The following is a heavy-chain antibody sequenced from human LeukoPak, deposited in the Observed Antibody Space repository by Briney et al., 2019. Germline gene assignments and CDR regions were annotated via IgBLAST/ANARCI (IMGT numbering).Heavy chain of an antibody. J-gene: IGHJ6*03. V-gene: IGHV3-30*02. CDR3: AKGSKAVLFTRDYYLDV. CDR2: IRYDGSNK. Sequence: GGSLRLSCAASGFAFSSYGIHWVRQAPGKGLEWVAFIRYDGSNKNYADSVKGRFTISRDNSKNTLYLQMNSLRAEDTAVYYCAKGSKAVLFTRDYYLDVWGKGTTVTISS. D-gene: IGHD6-19*01. CDR1: GFAFSSYG.